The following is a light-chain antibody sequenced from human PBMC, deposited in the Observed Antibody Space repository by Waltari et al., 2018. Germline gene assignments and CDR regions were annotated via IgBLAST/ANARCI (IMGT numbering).Light chain of an antibody. CDR1: QTVNAN. CDR3: HHYNTWPPGT. J-gene: IGKJ2*02. V-gene: IGKV3-15*01. Sequence: EIVMTQSPATLYASPGERATLSCRASQTVNANLAWYQRTPGQALRLLIYDASKRATGIPARFSGSGSGTDFTLTISSLQSEDFGIYYCHHYNTWPPGTFGQGTKLDNK. CDR2: DAS.